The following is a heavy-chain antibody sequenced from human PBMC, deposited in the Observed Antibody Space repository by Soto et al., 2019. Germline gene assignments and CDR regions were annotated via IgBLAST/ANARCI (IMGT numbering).Heavy chain of an antibody. J-gene: IGHJ6*02. CDR2: IWYDGSNK. CDR1: GFTFSSYG. D-gene: IGHD6-13*01. CDR3: AREKIAAAGTNYYYYYGMDV. V-gene: IGHV3-33*01. Sequence: GGSLRLSCAASGFTFSSYGMHWVRQAPGKGLEWVAVIWYDGSNKYYAGSVKGRFTISRDNSKNTLYLQMNSLRAEDTAVYYGAREKIAAAGTNYYYYYGMDVRGQGTTVTVSS.